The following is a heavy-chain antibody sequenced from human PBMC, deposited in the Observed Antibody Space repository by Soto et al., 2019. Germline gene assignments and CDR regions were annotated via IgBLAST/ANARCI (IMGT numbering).Heavy chain of an antibody. J-gene: IGHJ4*02. V-gene: IGHV1-69*01. D-gene: IGHD3-3*01. CDR2: IIPIFGTA. CDR1: GGTFSSYA. CDR3: ASRPRRTIYDFWSGPGLDY. Sequence: QVQLVQSGAEVKKPGSSVKVSCKASGGTFSSYAISWVRQAPGQGLEWMGGIIPIFGTANYAQKFQGRVTITADESTSTAYMELSSLRSEDTAVYYCASRPRRTIYDFWSGPGLDYWGQGTLVTVSS.